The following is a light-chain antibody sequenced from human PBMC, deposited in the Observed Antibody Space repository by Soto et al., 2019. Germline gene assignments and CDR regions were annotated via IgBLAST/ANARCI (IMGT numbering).Light chain of an antibody. CDR3: CSYAGSTTLYV. J-gene: IGLJ1*01. V-gene: IGLV2-23*01. CDR1: SSDVGIYNL. CDR2: DAT. Sequence: QSVLTQPASVSGSPGQSITISCTGTSSDVGIYNLVSWYQQHPGKAPKLIIYDATKRPSGVPNRFSGSKSGNTASLTISGLQAEDEADYYCCSYAGSTTLYVFGTGTKVTV.